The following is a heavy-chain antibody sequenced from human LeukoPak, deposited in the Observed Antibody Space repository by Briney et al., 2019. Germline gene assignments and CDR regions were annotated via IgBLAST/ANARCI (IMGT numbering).Heavy chain of an antibody. J-gene: IGHJ6*04. CDR1: GFTFSSYA. CDR3: ARDRAYDPRTRRGYGMDA. CDR2: ISYDGSNK. Sequence: GGSLRLSCAASGFTFSSYAMHWVCQAPGKGLEWVAVISYDGSNKYYADSVKGRFTISRDNSKNTLYLQMNSLRAEDTAVYYCARDRAYDPRTRRGYGMDAWGKGTTVTVSS. V-gene: IGHV3-30*04. D-gene: IGHD3-3*01.